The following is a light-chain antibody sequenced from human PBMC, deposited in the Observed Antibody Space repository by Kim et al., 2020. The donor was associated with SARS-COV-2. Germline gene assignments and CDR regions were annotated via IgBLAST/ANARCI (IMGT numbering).Light chain of an antibody. J-gene: IGLJ2*01. Sequence: GQRVTISCTGSSSNIGTNYDVYWYQHLPGTAPKLLISPNNNRPSGVPDRFSGSKSGTSASLAITGLQAEDEAYYYCQSYDSSKNVVFGGGTQLTVL. V-gene: IGLV1-40*01. CDR3: QSYDSSKNVV. CDR1: SSNIGTNYD. CDR2: PNN.